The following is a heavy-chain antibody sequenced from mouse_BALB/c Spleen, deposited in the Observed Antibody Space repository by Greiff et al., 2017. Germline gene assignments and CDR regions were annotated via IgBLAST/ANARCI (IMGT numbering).Heavy chain of an antibody. CDR3: RTSTVVAPYAMDY. CDR2: IDPENGDT. J-gene: IGHJ4*01. V-gene: IGHV14-4*02. D-gene: IGHD1-1*01. Sequence: VQLQQSGAELVRSGASVKLSCTASGFNIKDYYMPWVKQRPEQGLEWIGWIDPENGDTEYAPKFQGKATMTADTSSNTAYLQLSSLTSEDTAVYYCRTSTVVAPYAMDYWGQGTSVTVSS. CDR1: GFNIKDYY.